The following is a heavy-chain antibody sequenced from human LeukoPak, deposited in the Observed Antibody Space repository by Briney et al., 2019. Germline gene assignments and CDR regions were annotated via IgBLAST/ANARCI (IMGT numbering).Heavy chain of an antibody. CDR1: GFTFSSYW. CDR3: VKEENPYGSGFDAFDL. CDR2: INGDGRNI. Sequence: PGGSLRLSCLAPGFTFSSYWMHWVRQDPRKGLVWVSRINGDGRNINYADSVKGRFTISRDSATKSVYLQMNSLTTEDTALYYCVKEENPYGSGFDAFDLWGQGTMVTVSS. V-gene: IGHV3-74*01. J-gene: IGHJ3*01. D-gene: IGHD3-10*01.